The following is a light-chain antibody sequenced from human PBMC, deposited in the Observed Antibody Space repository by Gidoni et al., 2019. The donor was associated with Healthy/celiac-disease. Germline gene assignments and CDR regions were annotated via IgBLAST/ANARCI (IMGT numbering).Light chain of an antibody. CDR1: QGISSS. J-gene: IGKJ2*01. V-gene: IGKV1-9*01. CDR2: AAS. CDR3: QQLNSYPRT. Sequence: DIQLTQSPSSLSASVGDRVTITCRARQGISSSLAWYQQKPGKAPKLLIYAASTLQSGVPSRFRGSGSGTELTLTISRLQPEDFATYYCQQLNSYPRTFXXXTKLEIK.